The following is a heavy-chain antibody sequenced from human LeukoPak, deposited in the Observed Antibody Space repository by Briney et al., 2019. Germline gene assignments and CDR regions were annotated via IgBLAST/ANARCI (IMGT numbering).Heavy chain of an antibody. Sequence: KSGGSLRLSCAASGFTFSSYSMNWVRQAPGKGLEWVSSISSSSSYIYYADSVKGRFTISRDNAKNSLYLQMNSLRAEDTALYYCAKDNRVIAVAWDAFDIRGQGTMVTVSS. CDR2: ISSSSSYI. J-gene: IGHJ3*02. CDR1: GFTFSSYS. D-gene: IGHD6-19*01. V-gene: IGHV3-21*04. CDR3: AKDNRVIAVAWDAFDI.